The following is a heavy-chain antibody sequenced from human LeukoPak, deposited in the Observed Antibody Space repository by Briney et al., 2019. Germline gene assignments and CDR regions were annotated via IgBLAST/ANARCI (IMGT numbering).Heavy chain of an antibody. Sequence: PSETLSLTCAVYGGSFSGYYWSWIRQHPGKGLEWIGYIYYSGSTYYNPSLKSRVTISVDTSKNQFSLKLSSVTAADTAVYYCARGFTVTNTADAFDIWGQGTMVAVSS. CDR2: IYYSGST. CDR1: GGSFSGYY. D-gene: IGHD4-17*01. J-gene: IGHJ3*02. CDR3: ARGFTVTNTADAFDI. V-gene: IGHV4-31*11.